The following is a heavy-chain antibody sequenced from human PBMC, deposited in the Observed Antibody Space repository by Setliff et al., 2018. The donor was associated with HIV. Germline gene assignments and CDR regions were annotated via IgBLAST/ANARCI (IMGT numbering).Heavy chain of an antibody. CDR3: ARVQMAYAAFDV. CDR1: GGSISSYY. J-gene: IGHJ3*01. Sequence: SETLSLTCTVSGGSISSYYWSWIRQPPGRGLEWIGYIYYSGSTNYNPSLKSRVTISVDTSKNQFSLKLSSVTAADTAVYYCARVQMAYAAFDVWGQGTMVTVSS. V-gene: IGHV4-59*01. D-gene: IGHD4-17*01. CDR2: IYYSGST.